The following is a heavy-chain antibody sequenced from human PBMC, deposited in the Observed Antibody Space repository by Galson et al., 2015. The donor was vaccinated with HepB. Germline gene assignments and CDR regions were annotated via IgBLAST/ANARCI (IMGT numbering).Heavy chain of an antibody. V-gene: IGHV1-69*13. Sequence: SVKVSCKASGGTFSSYAISWVRQTPGQGLEWMGGIIPIFGTGNYAQKFQGRVTITADESTSTAYMELSSLRSEDTAVYYCAREVRKYYYDSSGYYQWGQGTLVTVSS. CDR1: GGTFSSYA. J-gene: IGHJ4*02. D-gene: IGHD3-22*01. CDR2: IIPIFGTG. CDR3: AREVRKYYYDSSGYYQ.